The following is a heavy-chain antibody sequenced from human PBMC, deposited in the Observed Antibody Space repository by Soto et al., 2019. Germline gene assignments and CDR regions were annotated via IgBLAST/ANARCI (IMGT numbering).Heavy chain of an antibody. Sequence: GGSLRLSCAASGFIFKMYWMHWVRQSPGKGLVWISRIYNDGTYSDYGDSMKGRFTISRDNAKNSLYLEMNSLRAEDTAVYYCARESEDLTSNFDYWGQGTLVTVSS. CDR1: GFIFKMYW. CDR2: IYNDGTYS. V-gene: IGHV3-74*01. CDR3: ARESEDLTSNFDY. J-gene: IGHJ4*02.